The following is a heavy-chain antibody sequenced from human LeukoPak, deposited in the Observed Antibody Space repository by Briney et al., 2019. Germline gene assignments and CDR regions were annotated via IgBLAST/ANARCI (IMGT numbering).Heavy chain of an antibody. CDR2: IYYSGST. Sequence: SETLSLTCTVSGGSISSGGYYWSWIRQHPGKGLEWIGYIYYSGSTYYNPSLKSRVTISVDTSKNQFSLKLSSVTAADTAVYYCARTAGEWLEDYYYMDVWGKGITVTVSS. CDR1: GGSISSGGYY. J-gene: IGHJ6*03. D-gene: IGHD3-3*01. CDR3: ARTAGEWLEDYYYMDV. V-gene: IGHV4-31*03.